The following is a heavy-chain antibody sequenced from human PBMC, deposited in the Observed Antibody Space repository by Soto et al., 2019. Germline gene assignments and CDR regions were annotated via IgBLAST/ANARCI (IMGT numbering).Heavy chain of an antibody. CDR2: ISAYNGNT. CDR3: ARDQGPLPPHWAGMDV. V-gene: IGHV1-18*01. Sequence: AASVKVSCKASGYTFTSYGISWVRQAPGQGLEWMGWISAYNGNTNYAQKLQGRVTMTTDTSTSTAYMELRSLRSDDTAVYYCARDQGPLPPHWAGMDVWGQGTTVTVSS. J-gene: IGHJ6*02. CDR1: GYTFTSYG. D-gene: IGHD7-27*01.